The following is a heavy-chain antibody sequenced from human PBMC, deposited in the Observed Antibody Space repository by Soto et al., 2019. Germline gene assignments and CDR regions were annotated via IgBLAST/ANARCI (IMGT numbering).Heavy chain of an antibody. D-gene: IGHD3-3*01. CDR2: IYYSGST. J-gene: IGHJ6*02. V-gene: IGHV4-39*01. Sequence: SETLSLTCTVSGGSISSSSYYWGWIRQPPGKGLEWIGSIYYSGSTYYNPSLKSRVTISVDTSKNQFSLKLSSVTAADTAVYYCARAPRFSDRGYYYYYYGMDVWGQGTSVTVSS. CDR1: GGSISSSSYY. CDR3: ARAPRFSDRGYYYYYYGMDV.